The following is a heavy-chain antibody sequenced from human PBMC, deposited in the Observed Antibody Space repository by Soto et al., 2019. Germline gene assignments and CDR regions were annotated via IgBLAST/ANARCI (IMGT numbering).Heavy chain of an antibody. J-gene: IGHJ5*02. V-gene: IGHV2-5*02. CDR1: GFSLSTSGVG. Sequence: SGPTLVNPTQTLTLTCTFSGFSLSTSGVGVGWIRQPPGKALEWLALIYWDDDKRYSPSLKSRLTTTKDTSKNQGVLTMTNMDPVDTATYYCAHSVYCISTSCYDDWFDPWGQGTLVTVSS. D-gene: IGHD2-2*01. CDR3: AHSVYCISTSCYDDWFDP. CDR2: IYWDDDK.